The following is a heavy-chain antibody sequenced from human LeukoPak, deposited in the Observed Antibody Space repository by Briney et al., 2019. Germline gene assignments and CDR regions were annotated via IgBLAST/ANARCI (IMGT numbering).Heavy chain of an antibody. D-gene: IGHD6-19*01. CDR2: IYHSGST. J-gene: IGHJ4*02. V-gene: IGHV4-39*01. Sequence: PAETLSLTCTVSGGSISSGSHYWGWIRQPPGKGLEWIGGIYHSGSTYFNPSLRSRVTVSVDTSNNQFSLKLSSVTAADTAVYYCARNVVSASGWNPDYFDYWGQGTLVTVSS. CDR3: ARNVVSASGWNPDYFDY. CDR1: GGSISSGSHY.